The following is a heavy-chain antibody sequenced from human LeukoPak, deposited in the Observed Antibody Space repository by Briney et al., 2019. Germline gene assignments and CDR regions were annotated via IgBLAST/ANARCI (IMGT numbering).Heavy chain of an antibody. CDR1: GFTFSSYG. V-gene: IGHV3-33*06. J-gene: IGHJ4*02. CDR2: IWYDGSNK. D-gene: IGHD3-22*01. Sequence: GGSLRLSCAASGFTFSSYGMHWVRQAPGKGLEWVAVIWYDGSNKYYADSVKGRFTISRDNSKNTLYLQMNSLRAEDTAVYYCANQITYYYYSSGFGLRSVRGQGTLVNGSS. CDR3: ANQITYYYYSSGFGLRSV.